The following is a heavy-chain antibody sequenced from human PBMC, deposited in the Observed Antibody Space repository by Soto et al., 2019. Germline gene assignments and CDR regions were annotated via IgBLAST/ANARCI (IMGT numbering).Heavy chain of an antibody. Sequence: PGGSLRISCAASGFTFSSYAMSWVRQAPGKGLEWVAAFSGSGVSTYYADSVRGRSTISRDNSKKTVDLQMSSLRAEDTAVYYCAKFYCISTMCQAPAAKSTGGFEIWGQGTLVTVSS. CDR3: AKFYCISTMCQAPAAKSTGGFEI. CDR2: FSGSGVST. J-gene: IGHJ3*02. V-gene: IGHV3-23*01. D-gene: IGHD2-2*01. CDR1: GFTFSSYA.